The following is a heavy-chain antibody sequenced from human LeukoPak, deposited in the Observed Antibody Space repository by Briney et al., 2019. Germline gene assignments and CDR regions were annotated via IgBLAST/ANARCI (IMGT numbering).Heavy chain of an antibody. Sequence: SVKVSCKASGGTFSSYAISWVRQAPGQGLEWMGGIIPIFGTENYAQKFQGRVTITTDESTSTAYMELSSLRSEDTAVYYCAKKKDYYDSSGYYSSYFDYWGQGTLVTVSS. CDR2: IIPIFGTE. CDR3: AKKKDYYDSSGYYSSYFDY. V-gene: IGHV1-69*05. CDR1: GGTFSSYA. J-gene: IGHJ4*02. D-gene: IGHD3-22*01.